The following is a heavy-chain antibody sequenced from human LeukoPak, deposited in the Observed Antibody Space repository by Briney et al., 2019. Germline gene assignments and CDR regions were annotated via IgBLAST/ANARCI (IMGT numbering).Heavy chain of an antibody. V-gene: IGHV3-30-3*01. D-gene: IGHD2-21*02. CDR1: GFTFSSYA. Sequence: PGGSLRLSCAASGFTFSSYAMHWVRQAPGKGLEWVAVISYDGSNKYYADSVKGRFTVSRDNAKNTLYLQMNSLRTEDTAVYYCVRDGNGDVEFDYWGQGTLVTVSS. CDR2: ISYDGSNK. J-gene: IGHJ4*02. CDR3: VRDGNGDVEFDY.